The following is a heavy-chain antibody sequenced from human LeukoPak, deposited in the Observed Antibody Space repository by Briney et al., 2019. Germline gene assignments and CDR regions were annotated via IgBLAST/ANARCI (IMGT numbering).Heavy chain of an antibody. Sequence: ASVKVSCKASGGTFSSYAISWVRQAPGQGLEWMGRIIPILGIANYAQKFQGRVTITADKSTSTAYMELSSLRSEDTAVYYCAGGYYDSSGYYRHWGQGTLVTVSS. CDR2: IIPILGIA. CDR3: AGGYYDSSGYYRH. J-gene: IGHJ4*02. D-gene: IGHD3-22*01. V-gene: IGHV1-69*04. CDR1: GGTFSSYA.